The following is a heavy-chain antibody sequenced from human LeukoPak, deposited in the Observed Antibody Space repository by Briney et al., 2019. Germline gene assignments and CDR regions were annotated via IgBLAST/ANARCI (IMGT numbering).Heavy chain of an antibody. CDR1: GGSISSSSYY. D-gene: IGHD6-19*01. Sequence: SETLSLTCTVSGGSISSSSYYWGWIRQPPGKGLEWIGSIYYSGSTYYNSSLKSRVTISVDTSKNQFSLKLSSVTAVDTAVYYCATQVGQRSGAVAADYWGQGTLVTVSS. J-gene: IGHJ4*02. CDR2: IYYSGST. CDR3: ATQVGQRSGAVAADY. V-gene: IGHV4-39*01.